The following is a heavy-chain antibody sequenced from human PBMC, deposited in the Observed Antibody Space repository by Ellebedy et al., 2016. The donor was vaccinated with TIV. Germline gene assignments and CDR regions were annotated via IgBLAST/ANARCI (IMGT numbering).Heavy chain of an antibody. V-gene: IGHV3-7*01. CDR1: GFTFSSYW. CDR2: IKEDGSEK. J-gene: IGHJ4*02. CDR3: ARGQSGTWDY. D-gene: IGHD1-7*01. Sequence: GGSLRLXXAASGFTFSSYWMSWARQAPGKGLEWLANIKEDGSEKYYVDSVTGRFTISRDNAKNSLHLQITSLRAEDTAVYYCARGQSGTWDYWGQGTLVTVSS.